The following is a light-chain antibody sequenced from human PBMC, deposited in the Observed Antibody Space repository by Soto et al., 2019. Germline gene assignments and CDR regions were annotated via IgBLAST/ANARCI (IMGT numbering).Light chain of an antibody. CDR1: QSVLYSSNNKNY. CDR3: QQYYTTWWT. J-gene: IGKJ1*01. V-gene: IGKV4-1*01. CDR2: WAS. Sequence: DIVMTQSPDSLAVSLGERATINCKSSQSVLYSSNNKNYLAWYQQKSGQPPKLLIYWASTRESGVPDRFSGSGYGTDFSLTISSLQAEDVAVSYCQQYYTTWWTFGQGTKVEIK.